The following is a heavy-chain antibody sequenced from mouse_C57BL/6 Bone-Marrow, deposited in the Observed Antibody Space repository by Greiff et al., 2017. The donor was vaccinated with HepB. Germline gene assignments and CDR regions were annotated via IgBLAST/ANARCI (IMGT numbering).Heavy chain of an antibody. Sequence: QVQLKESGAELARPGASVKLSCKASGYTFTSYWMHWVKQRPGRGLEWIGRIDPNSGGTKYNEKFKSKATLTVDKPSSTAYMQLSSLTSEDSAVYYCARSGMLRRRFAYWGQGTLVTVSA. J-gene: IGHJ3*01. CDR3: ARSGMLRRRFAY. CDR1: GYTFTSYW. CDR2: IDPNSGGT. V-gene: IGHV1-72*01. D-gene: IGHD2-12*01.